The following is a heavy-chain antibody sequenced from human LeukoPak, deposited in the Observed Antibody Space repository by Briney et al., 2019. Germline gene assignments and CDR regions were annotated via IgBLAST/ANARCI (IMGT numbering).Heavy chain of an antibody. Sequence: PSETLSLTCTVSGGSIRSYYWSWIRQPPGKGLEWIGHIYYSGSTNYNPSLKSRVTISVDTSKNQFSLKLTSVNAADTAVYYCAREGYYGSGSNWFDPWGQGTLVTVSS. D-gene: IGHD3-10*01. CDR1: GGSIRSYY. V-gene: IGHV4-59*01. CDR3: AREGYYGSGSNWFDP. J-gene: IGHJ5*02. CDR2: IYYSGST.